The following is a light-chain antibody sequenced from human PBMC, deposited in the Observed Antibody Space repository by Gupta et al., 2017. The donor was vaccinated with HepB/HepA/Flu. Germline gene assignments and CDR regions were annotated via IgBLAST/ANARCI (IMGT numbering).Light chain of an antibody. Sequence: QSVLTQPPSASGTPGQRVTISCSGSGSNIGSNYVYWYQQLPGTAPKLLIYRNNQRPSGVPDRFYGSKSGTSAYLAISGLRSEEEADYYCAAWDDSHWVFGGGTKLTVI. CDR3: AAWDDSHWV. J-gene: IGLJ3*02. CDR1: GSNIGSNY. V-gene: IGLV1-47*01. CDR2: RNN.